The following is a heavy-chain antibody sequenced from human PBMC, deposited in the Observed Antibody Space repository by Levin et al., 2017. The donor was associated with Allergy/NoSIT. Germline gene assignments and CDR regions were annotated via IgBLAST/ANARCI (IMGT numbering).Heavy chain of an antibody. D-gene: IGHD2-2*01. Sequence: SETLSLTCAVYGGSFSGYYWSWIRQPPGKGLEWIGEINHSGSTNYNPSLKSRVTISVDTSKNQFSLKLSSVTAADTAVYYCARGLGYCSSTSCYVRSYYDYYYMDVWGKGTTVTVSS. CDR1: GGSFSGYY. V-gene: IGHV4-34*01. CDR2: INHSGST. CDR3: ARGLGYCSSTSCYVRSYYDYYYMDV. J-gene: IGHJ6*03.